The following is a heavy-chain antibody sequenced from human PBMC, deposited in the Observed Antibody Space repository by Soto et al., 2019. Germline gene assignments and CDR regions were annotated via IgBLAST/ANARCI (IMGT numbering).Heavy chain of an antibody. CDR1: GGPFSSGGYY. V-gene: IGHV4-31*03. Sequence: SETLSLTCTVSGGPFSSGGYYWSWIRQEPGKGLEWIGYIYQNGDTSYNPSLKSRVTISADTSKTQFSLKLSSVTAADTAVYYCARGNSTVSSVFDYWGQGMLVTVSS. D-gene: IGHD4-17*01. CDR2: IYQNGDT. CDR3: ARGNSTVSSVFDY. J-gene: IGHJ4*02.